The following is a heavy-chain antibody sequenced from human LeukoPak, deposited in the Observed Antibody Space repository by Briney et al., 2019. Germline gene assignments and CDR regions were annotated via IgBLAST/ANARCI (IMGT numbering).Heavy chain of an antibody. D-gene: IGHD3-9*01. V-gene: IGHV1-24*01. CDR1: GYTLTELS. J-gene: IGHJ4*02. CDR2: YDPEDGET. Sequence: ASVKVSCKVSGYTLTELSMHWVRQAPGKGLEWMGVYDPEDGETIYAQKFQGRVAMTEDTSTDTAYMELSSLRAEDTAVYYCARGGYYNILTGFRSRFLGFDSWGQGTLVTVSS. CDR3: ARGGYYNILTGFRSRFLGFDS.